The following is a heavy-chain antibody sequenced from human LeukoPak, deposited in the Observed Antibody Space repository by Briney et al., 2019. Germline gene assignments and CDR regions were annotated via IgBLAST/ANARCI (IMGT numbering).Heavy chain of an antibody. V-gene: IGHV1-46*01. Sequence: VASVKVSCKASGYTFTSYYMHWVRQAPGQGPEWMGIINPSGGSTSYAQKFQGRVTMTRDMSTSTVYMELSSLRSEDTAVYYCARLAARLNWFDPWGQGTLVTVSS. CDR2: INPSGGST. CDR3: ARLAARLNWFDP. CDR1: GYTFTSYY. D-gene: IGHD5-12*01. J-gene: IGHJ5*02.